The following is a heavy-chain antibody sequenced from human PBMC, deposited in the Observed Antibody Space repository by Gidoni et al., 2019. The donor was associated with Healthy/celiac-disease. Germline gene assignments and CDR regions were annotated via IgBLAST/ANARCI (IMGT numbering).Heavy chain of an antibody. CDR3: AREDYDSSGYYSSDAFDI. J-gene: IGHJ3*02. D-gene: IGHD3-22*01. Sequence: EVQLVESGGGLVQPGGSLRLSCAASGFTVSSNYMSWVRQAPGKGLEWVSVIYSGGSTYYADSVKGRFTISRDNSKNTLYLQMNSLRAEDTAVYYCAREDYDSSGYYSSDAFDIWGQGTMVTVSS. CDR1: GFTVSSNY. CDR2: IYSGGST. V-gene: IGHV3-66*02.